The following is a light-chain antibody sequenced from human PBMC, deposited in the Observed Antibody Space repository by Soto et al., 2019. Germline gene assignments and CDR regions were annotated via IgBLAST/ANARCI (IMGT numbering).Light chain of an antibody. CDR3: QSYDSSLSGYV. CDR1: SSNIGAGYD. J-gene: IGLJ1*01. Sequence: QPVLTQPPSVSGAPGQRVTISCTGSSSNIGAGYDVHWYQQLPGTAPKLLIYGNSNRPSGVPDRFSGSKSVTSASLAITGLQAEDEADYYCQSYDSSLSGYVFGTGTKPTVL. CDR2: GNS. V-gene: IGLV1-40*01.